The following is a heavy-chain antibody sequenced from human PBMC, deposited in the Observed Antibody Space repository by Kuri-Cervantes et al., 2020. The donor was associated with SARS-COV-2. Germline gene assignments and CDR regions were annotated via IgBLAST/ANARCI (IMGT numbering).Heavy chain of an antibody. J-gene: IGHJ6*03. CDR3: ARVAGEGPIYYYYMDV. D-gene: IGHD2-21*01. V-gene: IGHV3-21*01. CDR2: ISGSGSYI. CDR1: GFTLTKYT. Sequence: GESLKISCVASGFTLTKYTMNWVRQAPGKALEWVSSISGSGSYIYYTDSVKGRFTISRESGEGSLYLHMNSLRGDDTAVYYCARVAGEGPIYYYYMDVWGKGTAVTVSS.